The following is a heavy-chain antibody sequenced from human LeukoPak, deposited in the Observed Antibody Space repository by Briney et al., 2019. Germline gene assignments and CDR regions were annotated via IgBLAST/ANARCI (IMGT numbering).Heavy chain of an antibody. CDR1: GFTLSNYN. V-gene: IGHV3-21*01. J-gene: IGHJ4*02. Sequence: GGSLRLSCAASGFTLSNYNMNWVRQAPGKGLEWVSSISSSSSYIYYADSVKGRFTISRHNAKNSLYLQMNNLKAEDTAMYYCVRFMRGTIGGDNWGQGTLVTVSA. D-gene: IGHD3-16*01. CDR2: ISSSSSYI. CDR3: VRFMRGTIGGDN.